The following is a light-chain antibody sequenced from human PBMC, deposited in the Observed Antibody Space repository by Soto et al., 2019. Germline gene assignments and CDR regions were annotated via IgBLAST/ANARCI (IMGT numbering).Light chain of an antibody. CDR1: QTISSW. V-gene: IGKV1-5*03. CDR2: KAS. CDR3: HHYNSYSEA. Sequence: DIQMTQSPSTLSGSVGERVTITCPASQTISSWLAWYQQTPGKAPNLLIYKASTLKSGVPSRFSGSGSGTEFTLTISSLQPDDCATYYGHHYNSYSEAFGQGTKVELK. J-gene: IGKJ1*01.